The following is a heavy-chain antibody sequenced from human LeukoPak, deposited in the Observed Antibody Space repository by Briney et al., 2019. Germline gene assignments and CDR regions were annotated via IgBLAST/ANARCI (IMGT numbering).Heavy chain of an antibody. J-gene: IGHJ4*02. CDR2: IYTSGST. CDR3: AREGCGAVCYGSGRIDY. D-gene: IGHD3-10*01. Sequence: SETLSLTCTVSGGSISSGSYYWSWIRQPAGKGLEWIGRIYTSGSTNYNPSLKSRVTISVDTSKNQFSLKLSSVTAADTAVYYCAREGCGAVCYGSGRIDYWGQGTLVTVSS. V-gene: IGHV4-61*02. CDR1: GGSISSGSYY.